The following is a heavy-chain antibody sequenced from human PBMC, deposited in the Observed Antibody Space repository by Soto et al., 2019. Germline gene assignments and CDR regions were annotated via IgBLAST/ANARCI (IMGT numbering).Heavy chain of an antibody. V-gene: IGHV1-3*01. J-gene: IGHJ4*02. Sequence: ASVKVSCKASGYTFTSYAMHWVRQAPGQRLEWMGWINSGNGNTNYSQKFQGRVTITRDTSASTAYMELSSLRSEDTAVYYCSRDRRDRCSYAEFDYWGQGTLVTVSS. CDR2: INSGNGNT. CDR1: GYTFTSYA. CDR3: SRDRRDRCSYAEFDY. D-gene: IGHD5-18*01.